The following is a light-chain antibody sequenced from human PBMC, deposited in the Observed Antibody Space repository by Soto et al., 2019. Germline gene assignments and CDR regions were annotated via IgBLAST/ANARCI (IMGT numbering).Light chain of an antibody. Sequence: DVQMTQSPSSLSASVGDRVTITCRASQDINSYLSWYQQKPGNAPKSLIYAASILQTGVPSRCSGSKSRTDFTVIISNLLPEDSATYYCQLYNMYPLTFGGGTKLEIK. CDR1: QDINSY. J-gene: IGKJ4*01. CDR2: AAS. CDR3: QLYNMYPLT. V-gene: IGKV1D-16*01.